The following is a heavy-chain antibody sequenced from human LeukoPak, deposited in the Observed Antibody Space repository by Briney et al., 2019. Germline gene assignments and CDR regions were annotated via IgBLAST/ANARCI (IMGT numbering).Heavy chain of an antibody. Sequence: SETLSLTSTVPAGSTSSSSYYWGWIRQPPGKGLEWIGSIYYRGDTYYNPSLKSRVTISEDTSKNQFSLKLRYVTAADTAVYYCARYGYGDPLFDHWGQGTLVTVSS. CDR1: AGSTSSSSYY. J-gene: IGHJ4*02. CDR3: ARYGYGDPLFDH. CDR2: IYYRGDT. D-gene: IGHD4-17*01. V-gene: IGHV4-39*01.